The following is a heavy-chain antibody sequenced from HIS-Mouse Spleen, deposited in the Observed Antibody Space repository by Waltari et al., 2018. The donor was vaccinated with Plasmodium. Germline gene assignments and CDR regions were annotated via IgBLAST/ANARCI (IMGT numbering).Heavy chain of an antibody. CDR2: IKQDGSEK. CDR1: GFTCSRYW. Sequence: EVQLVESGGGLVQPGGSLRLSCADSGFTCSRYWMSWVRQAPGKGLEWVANIKQDGSEKYYVDAVKGRFTISRDNAKNSLYLQMNSLRAEDTAVYYCASSWYWYFDLWGRGTLVTVSS. D-gene: IGHD6-13*01. CDR3: ASSWYWYFDL. J-gene: IGHJ2*01. V-gene: IGHV3-7*01.